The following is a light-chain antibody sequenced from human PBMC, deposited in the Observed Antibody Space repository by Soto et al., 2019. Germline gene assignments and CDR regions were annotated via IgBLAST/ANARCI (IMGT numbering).Light chain of an antibody. Sequence: DIQMTQSPSSLSASVGDRVTITGRASQTINTYLNWYQQKPGKGPNLLIFGSSSLHSGVPSRFSGSGSGPDFTLTISSLQPVDFATYYCQQSYSIPFTFGGGTKIEIK. J-gene: IGKJ4*01. CDR1: QTINTY. CDR2: GSS. CDR3: QQSYSIPFT. V-gene: IGKV1-39*01.